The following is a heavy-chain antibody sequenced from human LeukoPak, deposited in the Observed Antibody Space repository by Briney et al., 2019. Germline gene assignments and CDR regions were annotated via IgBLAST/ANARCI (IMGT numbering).Heavy chain of an antibody. J-gene: IGHJ4*02. Sequence: ASVKVSCKASGYTFTGYYMHWVRQAPGEGLEWLGWINPNSGGTNYAQKFQGRVTMTRDTSISTAYMELSRLRSDDTAVYYCARVDYDFWSGYYFDYWGQGTLVTVSS. D-gene: IGHD3-3*01. CDR2: INPNSGGT. CDR3: ARVDYDFWSGYYFDY. CDR1: GYTFTGYY. V-gene: IGHV1-2*02.